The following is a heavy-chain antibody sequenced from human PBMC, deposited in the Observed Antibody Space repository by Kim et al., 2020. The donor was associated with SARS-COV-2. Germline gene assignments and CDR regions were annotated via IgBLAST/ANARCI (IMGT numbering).Heavy chain of an antibody. V-gene: IGHV4-39*01. CDR2: IYYSGNT. CDR1: GGSISNNYY. Sequence: SETLSLTCTLSGGSISNNYYWGWIRQPPGKGLEWIGSIYYSGNTYYNPSLKSRVTISVDTSKNQFSLKLSSVTAADTALYYCARLTTSTVTTIDHWARG. D-gene: IGHD4-4*01. CDR3: ARLTTSTVTTIDH. J-gene: IGHJ1*01.